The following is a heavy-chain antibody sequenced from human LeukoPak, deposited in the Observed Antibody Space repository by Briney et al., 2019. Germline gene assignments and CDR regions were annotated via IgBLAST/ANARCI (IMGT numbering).Heavy chain of an antibody. Sequence: GGSLKLSCAASGFTFSSYWMSWVRQAPGKGLEWVATIKNDGSEKSYVDSVKGRFTISRDNAKNSLFLQMSGLRAEDTAVYYCARENTYYSDVSGYHDGPIDYWGQGTLVTVSS. D-gene: IGHD3-22*01. CDR2: IKNDGSEK. CDR3: ARENTYYSDVSGYHDGPIDY. J-gene: IGHJ4*02. CDR1: GFTFSSYW. V-gene: IGHV3-7*01.